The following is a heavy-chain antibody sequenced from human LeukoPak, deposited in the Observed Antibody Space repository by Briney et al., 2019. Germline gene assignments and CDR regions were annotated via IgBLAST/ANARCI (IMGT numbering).Heavy chain of an antibody. Sequence: GGSLRLSCAASGFTVSNNYVSWVRQAPGKGLECVSVIYSGGTTHNADSVEGRFTISRDNSKNTVYLQTNSLRADDTAVYYCAGSSNAYNYVVDYWGQGTLVTVSS. CDR2: IYSGGTT. CDR3: AGSSNAYNYVVDY. D-gene: IGHD5-24*01. V-gene: IGHV3-66*01. CDR1: GFTVSNNY. J-gene: IGHJ4*02.